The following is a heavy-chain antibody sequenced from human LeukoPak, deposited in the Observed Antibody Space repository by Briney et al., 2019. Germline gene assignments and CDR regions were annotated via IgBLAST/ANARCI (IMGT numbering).Heavy chain of an antibody. CDR1: GFTFSSYW. CDR3: ARTGRRLDY. J-gene: IGHJ4*02. Sequence: GGSLRLPCVASGFTFSSYWMTWVRQAPGKGLEWVANIKEDGSEKSYVASVKGRFTISRDNAKNSLYLQMNSLRAEDTAVYYCARTGRRLDYWGQGTLVTVSS. V-gene: IGHV3-7*05. CDR2: IKEDGSEK. D-gene: IGHD6-6*01.